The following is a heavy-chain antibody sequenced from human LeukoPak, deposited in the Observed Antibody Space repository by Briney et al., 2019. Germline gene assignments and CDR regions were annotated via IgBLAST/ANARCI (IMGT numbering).Heavy chain of an antibody. CDR2: IYYSGST. D-gene: IGHD3-22*01. Sequence: SETLSLTCTVSGGSISSYYWSWIRQPPGKGLEWIGYIYYSGSTNYNPSLKSRVTISADTSKNQFSLKLSSVTAADTAVYYCAKGYPWEYYYDSSGSHGKGFDPWGQGTLVTVSS. J-gene: IGHJ5*02. CDR3: AKGYPWEYYYDSSGSHGKGFDP. V-gene: IGHV4-59*01. CDR1: GGSISSYY.